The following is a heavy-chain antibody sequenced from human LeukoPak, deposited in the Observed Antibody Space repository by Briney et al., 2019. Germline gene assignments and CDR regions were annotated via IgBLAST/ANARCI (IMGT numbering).Heavy chain of an antibody. Sequence: SETLSLTCTVYGGSISSGSYYWSWIRQPAGKGLEWIGRIYTSGSTNYNPSLKSRVTISVDTSKNQFSLKLSSVTAADTAVYYCARQRVGSTSFDYWGQGTLVTVSS. V-gene: IGHV4-61*02. D-gene: IGHD1-26*01. CDR3: ARQRVGSTSFDY. CDR2: IYTSGST. CDR1: GGSISSGSYY. J-gene: IGHJ4*02.